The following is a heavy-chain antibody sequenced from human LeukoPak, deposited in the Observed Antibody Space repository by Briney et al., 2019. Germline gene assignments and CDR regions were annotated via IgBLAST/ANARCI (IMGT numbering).Heavy chain of an antibody. CDR3: ARDRWFGELPDNFDY. D-gene: IGHD3-10*01. J-gene: IGHJ4*02. CDR1: GFTVSSTY. V-gene: IGHV3-30*19. CDR2: ISYDGSNK. Sequence: GGSLRLSCAASGFTVSSTYMSWVRQAPGKGLEWVAIISYDGSNKFYADSVKGRFTISRDNSKNALYLQMNSLRTEDTAVYYCARDRWFGELPDNFDYWGQGTLVTVSS.